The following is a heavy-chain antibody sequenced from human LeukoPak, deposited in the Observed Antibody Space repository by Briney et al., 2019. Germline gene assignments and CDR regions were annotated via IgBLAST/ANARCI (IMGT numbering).Heavy chain of an antibody. CDR1: GGTFSSYA. J-gene: IGHJ4*02. D-gene: IGHD6-19*01. CDR3: ARVPRRAVAGTEPFDY. V-gene: IGHV1-18*01. CDR2: ISAYNGNT. Sequence: ASVKVSCKASGGTFSSYAISWVRQAPGQGLEWMGWISAYNGNTNYAQKLQGRVTMTTDTSTSTAYMELRSLRSDDTAVYYCARVPRRAVAGTEPFDYWGQGTLVTVSS.